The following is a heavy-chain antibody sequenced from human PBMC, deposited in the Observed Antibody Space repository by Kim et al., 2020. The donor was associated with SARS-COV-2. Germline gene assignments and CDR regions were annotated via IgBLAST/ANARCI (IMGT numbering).Heavy chain of an antibody. V-gene: IGHV5-51*01. D-gene: IGHD2-8*01. CDR3: ARPGVNLLFFDY. J-gene: IGHJ4*02. Sequence: RYSPSFQGQVTISADKSISTADLQWSSLKASDTAMYYCARPGVNLLFFDYWGQGTLVTVSS.